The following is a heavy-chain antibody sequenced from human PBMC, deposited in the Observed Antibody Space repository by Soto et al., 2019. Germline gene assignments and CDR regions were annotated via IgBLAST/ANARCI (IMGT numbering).Heavy chain of an antibody. J-gene: IGHJ6*03. CDR3: ARDGPLTIFGVAPRANYYMDV. CDR1: GFTFNNYA. V-gene: IGHV3-23*01. CDR2: ISGSGGDT. Sequence: PGGSLRLSCAASGFTFNNYAMSWVRQAPGKGLEWISAISGSGGDTYYADSVKGRFTISRDNSKNTLYLQMNSLRAEDTAVYYCARDGPLTIFGVAPRANYYMDVWGKGTTVTVSS. D-gene: IGHD3-3*01.